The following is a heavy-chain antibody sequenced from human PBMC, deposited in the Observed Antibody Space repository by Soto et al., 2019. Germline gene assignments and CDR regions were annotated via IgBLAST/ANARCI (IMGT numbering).Heavy chain of an antibody. CDR1: GYTFTGYY. J-gene: IGHJ5*02. V-gene: IGHV1-2*04. CDR3: AREMRTYCSGGSCVSWFDP. Sequence: ASVKVSCKASGYTFTGYYMHWVRQAPGQGLEWMGWINPNSGGTNYAQKFQGWVTMTRGTSISTAYMELSRLRSDDTAVYYCAREMRTYCSGGSCVSWFDPWGQGTLVTVSS. D-gene: IGHD2-15*01. CDR2: INPNSGGT.